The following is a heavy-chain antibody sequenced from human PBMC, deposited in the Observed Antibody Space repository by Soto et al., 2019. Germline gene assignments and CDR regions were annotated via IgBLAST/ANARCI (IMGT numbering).Heavy chain of an antibody. Sequence: QVLLVQSGPELKRPGASVMLSCKASGYTFTSFGFSWVRQAPGQQGLEWVGWISALTGETKFAQRCQDRIDLTTDTETKTGYMELRSLTPDDTAVYFCARDGWSMDTWNDPHFDYWGRGTLVSVSP. CDR3: ARDGWSMDTWNDPHFDY. V-gene: IGHV1-18*01. D-gene: IGHD1-1*01. J-gene: IGHJ4*02. CDR1: GYTFTSFG. CDR2: ISALTGET.